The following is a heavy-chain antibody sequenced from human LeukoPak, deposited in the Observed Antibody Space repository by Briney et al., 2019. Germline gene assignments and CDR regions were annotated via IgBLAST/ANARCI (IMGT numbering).Heavy chain of an antibody. Sequence: PGRSLRLSCAASAINVTTNYMTWIRQAPGKGLEWVSLIYGDNAAYYSESVRGRFIISRDSLKNTLFLQMNSLRAEDTAVYYCVSSTGQQFIPYDYWGHGTHVTVSS. CDR2: IYGDNAA. V-gene: IGHV3-66*02. CDR3: VSSTGQQFIPYDY. D-gene: IGHD6-13*01. J-gene: IGHJ4*01. CDR1: AINVTTNY.